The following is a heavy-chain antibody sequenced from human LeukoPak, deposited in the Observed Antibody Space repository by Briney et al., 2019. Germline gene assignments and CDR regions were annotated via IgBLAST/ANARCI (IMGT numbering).Heavy chain of an antibody. CDR1: GYTFTSYG. J-gene: IGHJ4*02. CDR3: ARSDLATITAGPFEY. V-gene: IGHV1-18*01. CDR2: ISGHQGNT. D-gene: IGHD5-12*01. Sequence: ASVKVSCKASGYTFTSYGISWVRQAPGQGLEWMGWISGHQGNTKYAQNFQGRVTMTIDTSTSTAYMDLRSLRSDDTAIYSCARSDLATITAGPFEYWGQGTLVAVSS.